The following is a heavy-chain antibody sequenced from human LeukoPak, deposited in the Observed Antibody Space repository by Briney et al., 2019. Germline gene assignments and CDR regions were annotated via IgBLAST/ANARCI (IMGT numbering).Heavy chain of an antibody. Sequence: PGGSLRLSCAASGFTVSSKYMTWVRQAPGKGLEWVSYITSRGNSIYYADSVKGRFTISRDNAKNSLYLQMNSLRAEDTAVYYCARDGHSSSSPFDYWGQGTLVTVSS. CDR3: ARDGHSSSSPFDY. D-gene: IGHD6-6*01. CDR1: GFTVSSKY. V-gene: IGHV3-11*04. CDR2: ITSRGNSI. J-gene: IGHJ4*02.